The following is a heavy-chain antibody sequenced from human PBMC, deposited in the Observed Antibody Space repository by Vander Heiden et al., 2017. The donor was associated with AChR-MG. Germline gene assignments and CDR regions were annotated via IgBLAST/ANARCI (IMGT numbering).Heavy chain of an antibody. J-gene: IGHJ3*02. V-gene: IGHV3-53*02. CDR2: IYSGGST. Sequence: EVQLVETGGGLIQPGGSLRLSCAASGFPVSSNYMSWVRQAPGKGLEWVSVIYSGGSTYYADSVKGRFTISRDNSKNTLYLQMNSLRAEDTAVYYCARDRGYDSSGYSDAFDIWGQGTMVTVSS. CDR1: GFPVSSNY. CDR3: ARDRGYDSSGYSDAFDI. D-gene: IGHD3-22*01.